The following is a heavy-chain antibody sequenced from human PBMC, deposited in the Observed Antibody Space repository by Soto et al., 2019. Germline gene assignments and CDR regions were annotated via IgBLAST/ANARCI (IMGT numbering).Heavy chain of an antibody. CDR2: IYPGDSET. V-gene: IGHV5-51*04. D-gene: IGHD2-15*01. CDR1: GYTFSSYW. CDR3: ARVRGCSGGTCYPFDY. Sequence: EVQLVQSGAEVKKPGESLRISCKGSGYTFSSYWIAWVRQMPGKGLEWMGSIYPGDSETRITPSFQGQVTISADKPINTAYLQWSSLRASDTAIYYCARVRGCSGGTCYPFDYWGQGTLVTVSS. J-gene: IGHJ4*02.